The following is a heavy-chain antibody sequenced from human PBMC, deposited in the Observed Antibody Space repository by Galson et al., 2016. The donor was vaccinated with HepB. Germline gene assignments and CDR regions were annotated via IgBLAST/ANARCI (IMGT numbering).Heavy chain of an antibody. CDR1: GFTFSSYG. CDR2: IWYDGSNK. Sequence: SLRLSCAASGFTFSSYGMHWVRQAPGKGLEWVAVIWYDGSNKYYGDSVKGRFTISRDNSKNTLYLQMNSLRAEDTAVYYCARDSFTIFGVTPNWFDPWGQGTLVTVSS. D-gene: IGHD3-3*01. V-gene: IGHV3-33*01. CDR3: ARDSFTIFGVTPNWFDP. J-gene: IGHJ5*02.